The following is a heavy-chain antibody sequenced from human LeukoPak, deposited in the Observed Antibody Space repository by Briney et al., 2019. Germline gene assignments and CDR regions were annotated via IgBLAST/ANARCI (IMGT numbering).Heavy chain of an antibody. J-gene: IGHJ4*02. CDR2: IIPILGIA. CDR3: ARFARALYNNYFDY. CDR1: SGIFSSYA. D-gene: IGHD1-1*01. Sequence: SVKVSCKASSGIFSSYAISWVRQAPGQGLEWMGRIIPILGIANYAQKFQGRVTITADKSTSTAYMELSSLRSEDTAVYYCARFARALYNNYFDYWGQGTLVTVSS. V-gene: IGHV1-69*04.